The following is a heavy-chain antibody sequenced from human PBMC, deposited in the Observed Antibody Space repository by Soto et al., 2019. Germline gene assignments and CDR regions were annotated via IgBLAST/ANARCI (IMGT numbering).Heavy chain of an antibody. CDR1: GGTFSSYA. Sequence: SLKVSCKASGGTFSSYAISWVRQAPGQGLEWMGGIIPIFGTANYAQKFQGRVTITADESTSTAYMELSSLRSEDTAVYYCARDLPYYYGSGSYPARDYYYYGMDVWGQGTTVTVSS. V-gene: IGHV1-69*13. D-gene: IGHD3-10*01. CDR2: IIPIFGTA. J-gene: IGHJ6*02. CDR3: ARDLPYYYGSGSYPARDYYYYGMDV.